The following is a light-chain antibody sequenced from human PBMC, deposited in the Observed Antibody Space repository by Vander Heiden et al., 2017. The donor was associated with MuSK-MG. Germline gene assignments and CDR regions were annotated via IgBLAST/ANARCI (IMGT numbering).Light chain of an antibody. CDR3: QWSDGTRIR. CDR2: AAS. CDR1: QSISSY. Sequence: DIQMTQSPSSLSASVGDRVTITCRASQSISSYLNWYQQKPGKAPKLLIYAASSLQSAVPSRFSGSASGTDFTLTISILQPEEFATYYCQWSDGTRIRFGQGTRLEIK. J-gene: IGKJ5*01. V-gene: IGKV1-39*01.